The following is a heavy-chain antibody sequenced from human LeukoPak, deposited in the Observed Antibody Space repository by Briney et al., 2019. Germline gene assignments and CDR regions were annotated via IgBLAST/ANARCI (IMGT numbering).Heavy chain of an antibody. Sequence: SETLSLTCTVSGGSISSGDYYWSWIRQPPGKGLEWIGYISYSGSTNYNPSFKSRVTISVDTSKNQFSLKLTSVTAADTAVYYCARSRGYFDYWGQGTLVTVSS. CDR3: ARSRGYFDY. D-gene: IGHD5/OR15-5a*01. CDR2: ISYSGST. J-gene: IGHJ4*02. V-gene: IGHV4-61*08. CDR1: GGSISSGDYY.